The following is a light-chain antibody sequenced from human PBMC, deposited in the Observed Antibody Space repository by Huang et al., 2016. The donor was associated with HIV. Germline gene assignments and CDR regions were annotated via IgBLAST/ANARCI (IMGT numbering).Light chain of an antibody. CDR1: QSISSY. V-gene: IGKV1-39*01. CDR2: TAS. J-gene: IGKJ3*01. Sequence: DIQMTQSPSSLSASVGDRVTITCRASQSISSYLNWYQQKPGKAPKLLIYTASSLQSGCPSRFSGSGSGTDFTLTISSLQPEDFATYYCQQSYSTLFTFGPGTKVDLK. CDR3: QQSYSTLFT.